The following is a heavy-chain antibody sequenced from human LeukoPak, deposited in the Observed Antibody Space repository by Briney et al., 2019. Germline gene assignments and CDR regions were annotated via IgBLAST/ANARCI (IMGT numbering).Heavy chain of an antibody. D-gene: IGHD3/OR15-3a*01. CDR1: GGSISSSSYY. CDR2: IYYSGST. V-gene: IGHV4-39*07. J-gene: IGHJ4*02. Sequence: SETLSLTCTVSGGSISSSSYYWGWIRQPPGKGLEWIGSIYYSGSTYYNPSLKSRVTISVDTSKNQFSLKLSSVTAADTAVYYCARLGRLDLVRVDYWGQGTLVTVSS. CDR3: ARLGRLDLVRVDY.